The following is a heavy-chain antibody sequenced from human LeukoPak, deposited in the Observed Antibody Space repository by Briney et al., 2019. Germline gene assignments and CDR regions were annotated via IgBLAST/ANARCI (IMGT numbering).Heavy chain of an antibody. J-gene: IGHJ6*02. CDR1: GYTLTELS. CDR2: FDPEDGKT. D-gene: IGHD6-13*01. CDR3: ATGYLVTAGLMDV. V-gene: IGHV1-24*01. Sequence: ASAKVSCKVSGYTLTELSMFCVRQAPGKGLEWMGSFDPEDGKTVYAQKFQGRVTMTEDTSTDTAYMELSSLRSEDTAVYYCATGYLVTAGLMDVWGQGTTVTVSS.